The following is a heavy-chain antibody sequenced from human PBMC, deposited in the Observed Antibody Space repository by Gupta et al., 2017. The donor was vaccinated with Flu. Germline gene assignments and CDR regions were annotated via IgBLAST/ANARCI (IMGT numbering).Heavy chain of an antibody. CDR2: INPNSGGT. V-gene: IGHV1-2*04. Sequence: IRWMRQAPGQGLGWMGRINPNSGGTKYTLKCQGWITMTRDTSADMIYMELCSLRSDETAVYYCARVGYCSTTSCFEPFDHWGQGTLITVSS. CDR3: ARVGYCSTTSCFEPFDH. J-gene: IGHJ4*02. D-gene: IGHD2-2*01.